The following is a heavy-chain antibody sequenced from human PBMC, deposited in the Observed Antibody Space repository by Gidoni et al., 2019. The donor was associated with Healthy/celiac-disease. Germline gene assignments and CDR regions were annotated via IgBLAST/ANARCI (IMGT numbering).Heavy chain of an antibody. D-gene: IGHD6-19*01. CDR1: GFTFSSYA. CDR2: ISGSGGST. J-gene: IGHJ4*02. Sequence: EVQLLESGGGLVQPGGSLRLYCAASGFTFSSYAMGWVRQAPGKGLEWVSAISGSGGSTYYADSLKGRFTISRDNSKNTLYLQMNSLRAEDTAVYYCAKKGEWLGYFDYWGQGTLVTVSS. CDR3: AKKGEWLGYFDY. V-gene: IGHV3-23*01.